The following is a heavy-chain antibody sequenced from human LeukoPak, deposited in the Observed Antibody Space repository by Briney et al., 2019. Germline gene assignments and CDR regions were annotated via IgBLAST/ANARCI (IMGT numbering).Heavy chain of an antibody. CDR1: GGSISSYY. D-gene: IGHD5-18*01. CDR2: IYYSGST. J-gene: IGHJ6*02. CDR3: ARAVRDSDYYYYYGMDV. Sequence: SETLSLTCTVSGGSISSYYWSWIRQPPGKGLEWIGYIYYSGSTNYNPSLKSRVTISVDTSKNQSSLKLSSVTAADTAVYYCARAVRDSDYYYYYGMDVWGQGTTVTVSS. V-gene: IGHV4-59*01.